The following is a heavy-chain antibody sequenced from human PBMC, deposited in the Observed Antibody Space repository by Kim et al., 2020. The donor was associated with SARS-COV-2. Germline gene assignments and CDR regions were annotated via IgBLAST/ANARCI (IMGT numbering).Heavy chain of an antibody. CDR2: IRSSSSTI. CDR3: WRDPVASPVLYYYYSY. V-gene: IGHV3-48*02. Sequence: GGSLRLSCAASGFTFSSYSMNWFRQAPGKGLELVSYIRSSSSTIYYSNSVNGRFTLSRDHDLNSLYLQMNSLSDADTAVYYCWRDPVASPVLYYYYSY. D-gene: IGHD2-15*01. J-gene: IGHJ6*01. CDR1: GFTFSSYS.